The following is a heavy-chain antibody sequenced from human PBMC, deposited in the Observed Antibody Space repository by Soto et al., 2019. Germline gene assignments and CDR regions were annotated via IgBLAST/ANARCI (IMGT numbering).Heavy chain of an antibody. CDR3: AKDNVNYGSGSFSH. J-gene: IGHJ4*02. CDR2: ISGTGDSS. D-gene: IGHD3-10*01. V-gene: IGHV3-23*01. Sequence: EVQLLESGGGLVQPGGSLRLSCAASGFTFGSYAMSWVRQAPGKGLEWVSLISGTGDSSEYANSVKGRFTLSRYYSKTTVFLQMNTLRAADTAVYFCAKDNVNYGSGSFSHWGQGTLVTVSS. CDR1: GFTFGSYA.